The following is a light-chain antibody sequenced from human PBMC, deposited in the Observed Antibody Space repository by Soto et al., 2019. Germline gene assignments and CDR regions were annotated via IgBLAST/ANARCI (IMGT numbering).Light chain of an antibody. Sequence: QSVLTQPPSVSGAPGQRVTISCTGSSSNIGAGYDVHWYQQLPGTAPKLLIYGNSNRPSGVPDRLSGSKSGTSASLAITGLQAEEEADYYCQSYDSSLSGSVVFGGGTKLTVL. J-gene: IGLJ2*01. V-gene: IGLV1-40*01. CDR3: QSYDSSLSGSVV. CDR1: SSNIGAGYD. CDR2: GNS.